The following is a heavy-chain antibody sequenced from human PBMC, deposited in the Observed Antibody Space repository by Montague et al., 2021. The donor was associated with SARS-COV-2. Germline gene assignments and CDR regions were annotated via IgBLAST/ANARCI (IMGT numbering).Heavy chain of an antibody. Sequence: SETLSLTCSVSGGSISGYYWSWVRQSAGKGLEWIGRIYNSGSTSYNPSLKSRVTMSVDTSKNQFSLKLSSGTAADTAVYYCVRDQGRSNWNYPDYWGQGTLVTVSS. CDR1: GGSISGYY. CDR2: IYNSGST. D-gene: IGHD1-20*01. J-gene: IGHJ4*02. CDR3: VRDQGRSNWNYPDY. V-gene: IGHV4-4*07.